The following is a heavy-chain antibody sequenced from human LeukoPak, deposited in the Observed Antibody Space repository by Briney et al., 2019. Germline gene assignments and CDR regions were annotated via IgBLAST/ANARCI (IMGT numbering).Heavy chain of an antibody. V-gene: IGHV1-18*04. J-gene: IGHJ4*02. Sequence: ASVKVSCKASGYTFTGYYMHWVRQAPGQGLEWVGWVSTYNGNTDYAQRVQGRVAMTTDTSTNTAYMDLRSLRPDDTAVYYCARPHSLGGSFYVFDYWGQGTLITVSS. CDR3: ARPHSLGGSFYVFDY. D-gene: IGHD1-26*01. CDR1: GYTFTGYY. CDR2: VSTYNGNT.